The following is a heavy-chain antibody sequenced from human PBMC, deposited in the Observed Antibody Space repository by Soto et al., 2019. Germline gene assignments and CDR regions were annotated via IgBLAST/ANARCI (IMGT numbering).Heavy chain of an antibody. V-gene: IGHV2-5*02. CDR1: GFSLSTSGVG. Sequence: QITLKESGPTLVKPTQTLTLTCTFSGFSLSTSGVGVGWIRQPPGKALEWLALIYWDDDKRYSPSLKSRLTTTKDTAKNQVGLTMTNMDPVDTATYYCAHRHGAAAGFDSWGQGTLVTVSS. D-gene: IGHD6-13*01. CDR2: IYWDDDK. J-gene: IGHJ4*02. CDR3: AHRHGAAAGFDS.